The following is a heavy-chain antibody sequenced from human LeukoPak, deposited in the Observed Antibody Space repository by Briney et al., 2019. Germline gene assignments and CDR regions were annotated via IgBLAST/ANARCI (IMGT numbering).Heavy chain of an antibody. CDR2: INLNNDDT. J-gene: IGHJ4*02. D-gene: IGHD3-22*01. Sequence: ASVKVSCKSSGYTFTGYYMHWVRQAPGQGLEWMGWINLNNDDTNYAQKFQGWVTMTRDTSISTAYMELSRLRSDDTAVYYCARGYYYDSSGYGYFDYWGQGTLVTVSS. CDR3: ARGYYYDSSGYGYFDY. V-gene: IGHV1-2*04. CDR1: GYTFTGYY.